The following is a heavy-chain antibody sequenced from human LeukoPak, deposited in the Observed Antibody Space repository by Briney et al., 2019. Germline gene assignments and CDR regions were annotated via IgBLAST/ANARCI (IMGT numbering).Heavy chain of an antibody. CDR1: GFTFSSYA. CDR2: ISGSGGST. J-gene: IGHJ4*02. D-gene: IGHD3-10*01. CDR3: AKDLNVLLWFGGSDY. Sequence: PGGSLRLSCAASGFTFSSYAMSWVRQAPGKGLEWVSAISGSGGSTYYADSVKGRFTISRDNSKNTLYLQMNSLRAEDTAVYYCAKDLNVLLWFGGSDYWGQGTLATVSS. V-gene: IGHV3-23*01.